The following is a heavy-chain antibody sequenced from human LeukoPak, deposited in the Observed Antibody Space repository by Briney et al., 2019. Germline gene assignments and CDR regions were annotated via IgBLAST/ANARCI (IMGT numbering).Heavy chain of an antibody. J-gene: IGHJ6*03. D-gene: IGHD5-12*01. CDR2: DGSNK. CDR1: GFTFSSYG. V-gene: IGHV3-30*02. CDR3: AKDTVKVTTIRRVPHYMDV. Sequence: PGGSLRPSCAASGFTFSSYGMHWVRQAPGKGLEWVAFDGSNKYYADSVKGRFTISRDSSKNTLYLQMNSLRAEDTAVYYCAKDTVKVTTIRRVPHYMDVWGKGTTVTISS.